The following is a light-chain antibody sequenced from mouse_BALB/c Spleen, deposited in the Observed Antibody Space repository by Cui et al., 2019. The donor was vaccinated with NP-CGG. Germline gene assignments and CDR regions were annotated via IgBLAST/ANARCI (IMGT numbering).Light chain of an antibody. J-gene: IGLJ1*01. V-gene: IGLV1*01. CDR3: ALWYSNHWV. CDR1: TGAVTTSNY. Sequence: HAVLTQESAPTTSPGETVTLTCRSSTGAVTTSNYANWVQEKPDHVVTGLIGGTNNRAPGVPARFSGSLIGDKAALTITGAQTEDEAIYFCALWYSNHWVFGGGTKLTVL. CDR2: GTN.